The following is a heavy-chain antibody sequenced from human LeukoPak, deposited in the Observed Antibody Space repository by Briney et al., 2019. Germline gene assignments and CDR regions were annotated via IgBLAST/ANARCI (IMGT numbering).Heavy chain of an antibody. CDR3: ARRSFGDSLYYYYGMDV. CDR2: IIHSGST. CDR1: GGSFSDYY. D-gene: IGHD2-21*02. J-gene: IGHJ6*02. V-gene: IGHV4-34*12. Sequence: PSETLSLTCAVYGGSFSDYYWSWIRQPPGKGLEWIGEIIHSGSTNYNPSLKSRVTISVDTSKNQLSLKLSSVTAADTAVYYCARRSFGDSLYYYYGMDVWGQGTTVTVSS.